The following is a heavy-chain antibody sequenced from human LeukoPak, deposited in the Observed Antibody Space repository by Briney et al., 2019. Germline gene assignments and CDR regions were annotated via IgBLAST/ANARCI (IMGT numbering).Heavy chain of an antibody. CDR1: GYTFTSYG. V-gene: IGHV1-18*01. CDR2: ISAYNGNT. J-gene: IGHJ4*02. CDR3: AREAGDLPIFDFYS. D-gene: IGHD3-16*01. Sequence: ASVKVSCKASGYTFTSYGISCVRQAPGQGLEWMGWISAYNGNTNYAQKLQGRVTMTTDTSTSTAHMELRSLRSDDTAAYYSAREAGDLPIFDFYSWGPGSLVTVSS.